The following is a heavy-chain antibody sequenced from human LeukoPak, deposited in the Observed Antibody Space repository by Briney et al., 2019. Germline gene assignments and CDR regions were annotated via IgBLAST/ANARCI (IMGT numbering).Heavy chain of an antibody. D-gene: IGHD3-3*01. V-gene: IGHV3-30-3*02. Sequence: PGRSLRLSCTASGFTISSYAMHWVRQAPGKGLEWVAVISYDGSNKYYADSVKGRFTISRDNSKNTLYLQMNSLRAEDTAVYYCAKHPFLEWSTHDAFDIWGQGTMVTVSS. CDR3: AKHPFLEWSTHDAFDI. J-gene: IGHJ3*02. CDR2: ISYDGSNK. CDR1: GFTISSYA.